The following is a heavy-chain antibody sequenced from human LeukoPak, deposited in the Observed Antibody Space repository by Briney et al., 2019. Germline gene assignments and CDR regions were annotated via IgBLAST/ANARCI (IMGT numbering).Heavy chain of an antibody. CDR1: GFTFSSYW. CDR3: ARDGIDY. CDR2: IKQGGSEK. D-gene: IGHD2-15*01. V-gene: IGHV3-7*04. Sequence: QPGGSLRLSCAASGFTFSSYWMSWVRQAPGKGLEWVANIKQGGSEKYYVDSVKGRFSISRDDAKSSVYLQMNSLRAEDTAVYYCARDGIDYWGQGTLVTVSS. J-gene: IGHJ4*02.